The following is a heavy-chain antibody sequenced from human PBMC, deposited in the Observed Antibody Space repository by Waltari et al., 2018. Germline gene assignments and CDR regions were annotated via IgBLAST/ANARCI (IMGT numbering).Heavy chain of an antibody. CDR3: ARDGRGPGLTKVDV. D-gene: IGHD2-21*01. CDR1: GSSLGSYE. Sequence: VESGGGWVQPGGSMRRSGAASGSSLGSYERNWVRQAPGKGLEWISYISESGHSTFYADSVKGRFTVSRDNAKNSLHLQMNSLRAEDSATYYCARDGRGPGLTKVDVWGQGTTVTVSS. V-gene: IGHV3-48*03. CDR2: ISESGHST. J-gene: IGHJ6*02.